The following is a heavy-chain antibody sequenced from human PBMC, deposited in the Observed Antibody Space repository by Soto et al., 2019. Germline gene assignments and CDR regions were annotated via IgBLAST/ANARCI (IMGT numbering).Heavy chain of an antibody. J-gene: IGHJ6*02. D-gene: IGHD2-21*01. Sequence: QVQLVQYGAEVKKPGASVKVSCKASDYTFTRYDISWVGQAPGQGLEWMGWISAYNGNTNYAQKLQGRVTMTTDTSTSTAYMELRSLRSDDTAVYYCARIPVLRRPEYYYGMDVWGPGTTVTVSS. CDR3: ARIPVLRRPEYYYGMDV. CDR1: DYTFTRYD. CDR2: ISAYNGNT. V-gene: IGHV1-18*01.